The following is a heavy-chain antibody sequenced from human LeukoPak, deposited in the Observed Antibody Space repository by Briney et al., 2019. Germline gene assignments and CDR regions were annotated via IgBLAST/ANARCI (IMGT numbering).Heavy chain of an antibody. D-gene: IGHD3-22*01. CDR1: GGTFSSYA. J-gene: IGHJ6*02. CDR3: ARRLTDSSGYYPYYYYGMDV. V-gene: IGHV1-69*13. Sequence: SVKVSCKASGGTFSSYAISWVRQAPGQGLEWMGGIIPIFGTANYAQKFQGRVTITADESTSTAYMELRGLTSDDTAVYYCARRLTDSSGYYPYYYYGMDVWGQGTTVTVSS. CDR2: IIPIFGTA.